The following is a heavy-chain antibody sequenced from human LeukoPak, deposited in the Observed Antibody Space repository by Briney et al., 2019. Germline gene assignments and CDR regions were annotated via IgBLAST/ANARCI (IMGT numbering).Heavy chain of an antibody. CDR2: IIPIFGTA. CDR1: GGTFSSYA. D-gene: IGHD6-13*01. V-gene: IGHV1-69*13. J-gene: IGHJ6*02. CDR3: ARDYGRGSWSVYYGMDV. Sequence: ASVKVSCKASGGTFSSYAISWVRQAPGQGLEWMGGIIPIFGTANYAQKFQGRVTVTADESTSTAYMELSSLRSEDTAVYYCARDYGRGSWSVYYGMDVWGQGTTVTVSS.